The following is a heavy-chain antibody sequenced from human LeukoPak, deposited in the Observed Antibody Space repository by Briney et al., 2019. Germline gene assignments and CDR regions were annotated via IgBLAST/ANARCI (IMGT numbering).Heavy chain of an antibody. V-gene: IGHV3-66*01. CDR3: ARVLYRYGFRYFDY. D-gene: IGHD5-18*01. Sequence: PGRSLRLSCAASGFTVSSNYMSWVRQAPDKGLEWVSVIYSGGTTFYADSVRGRFTISRDNSKNTLYLQMNSLRAEDTAVYYCARVLYRYGFRYFDYWGQGTLVTVSS. CDR2: IYSGGTT. CDR1: GFTVSSNY. J-gene: IGHJ4*02.